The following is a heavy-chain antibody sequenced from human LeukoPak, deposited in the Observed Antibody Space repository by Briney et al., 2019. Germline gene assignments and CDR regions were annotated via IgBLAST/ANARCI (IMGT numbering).Heavy chain of an antibody. J-gene: IGHJ4*02. CDR2: ISSSSSYT. CDR3: ARAGGGSASFCAY. Sequence: GGSLRLSCATSGFTFSDYYMSWIRQAPGKGLEWVSYISSSSSYTKYADSVKGRFTISRYNAKNSLFLQMNSLRAEDTAVYYCARAGGGSASFCAYWGQGTLVTVSS. V-gene: IGHV3-11*05. CDR1: GFTFSDYY. D-gene: IGHD1-26*01.